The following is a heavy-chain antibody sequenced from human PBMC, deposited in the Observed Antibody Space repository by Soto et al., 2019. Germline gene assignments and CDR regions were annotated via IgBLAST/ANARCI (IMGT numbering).Heavy chain of an antibody. V-gene: IGHV3-13*04. CDR1: GFTFSSYD. Sequence: PGGSLRLSCAASGFTFSSYDMHWVRQATGKGLEWVSAIGTAGDTYYPGSVKGRFTISRENAKNSLYLQMNSLRAGDTAVYYCARHGYNYGGGYFDYWGQGTLVTVSS. J-gene: IGHJ4*02. CDR3: ARHGYNYGGGYFDY. D-gene: IGHD5-18*01. CDR2: IGTAGDT.